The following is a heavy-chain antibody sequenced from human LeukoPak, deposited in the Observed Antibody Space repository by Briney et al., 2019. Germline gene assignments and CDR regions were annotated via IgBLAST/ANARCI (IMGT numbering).Heavy chain of an antibody. CDR3: ATSGGPYCSGGSCYAY. Sequence: SETLSLTCTVSGGSISSSSYYWGWIRQPPGKGLEWIGSIYYSGSTYYNPSLKSRVTISVDTSKNQFSLKLSSVTAADTAVYYCATSGGPYCSGGSCYAYWGQGTLVTVSS. V-gene: IGHV4-39*07. D-gene: IGHD2-15*01. CDR2: IYYSGST. CDR1: GGSISSSSYY. J-gene: IGHJ4*02.